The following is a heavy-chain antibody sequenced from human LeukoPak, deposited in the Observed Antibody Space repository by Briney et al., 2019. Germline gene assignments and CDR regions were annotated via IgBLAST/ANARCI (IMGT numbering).Heavy chain of an antibody. Sequence: GGSLRLSCAASGFTFSHFWMSWVRQAPGKGLEWVAYIKKTGSETYYVDSVKGRFTITRDNTRNSLFLQMYSLRAEDTAMYFCAREDGYCSGGDCYSYFDSWGQGTLVTVSS. D-gene: IGHD2-15*01. CDR2: IKKTGSET. CDR3: AREDGYCSGGDCYSYFDS. CDR1: GFTFSHFW. V-gene: IGHV3-7*01. J-gene: IGHJ4*02.